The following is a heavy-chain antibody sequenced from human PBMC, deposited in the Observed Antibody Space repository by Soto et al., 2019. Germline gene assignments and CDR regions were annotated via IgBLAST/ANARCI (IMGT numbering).Heavy chain of an antibody. CDR3: ARPTLTTVTLTYYYGMDV. Sequence: QVQLVESGGGVVQPGRSLRLSCAASGFTFSSYAMHWVRQAPGKGLEWVAVISYDGSNKYYADSVKGRFTISRDNSKNTXXLQMNSLRAEDTAVYYCARPTLTTVTLTYYYGMDVWGQGTTVTVSS. CDR1: GFTFSSYA. CDR2: ISYDGSNK. V-gene: IGHV3-30-3*01. J-gene: IGHJ6*02. D-gene: IGHD4-4*01.